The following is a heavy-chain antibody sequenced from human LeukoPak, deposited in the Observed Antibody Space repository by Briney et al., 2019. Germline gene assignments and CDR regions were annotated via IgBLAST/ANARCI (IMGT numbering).Heavy chain of an antibody. Sequence: PSETLSLTCTVSGYSISSGYYWGWIRQPPGKGLEWIGSIYHSGSTYYNPSLKSRVTISVDTSKNQFSLKLSSVTAADTAVYYCARVVTTEDYWGQGTLVTVSS. CDR1: GYSISSGYY. D-gene: IGHD4-17*01. CDR2: IYHSGST. J-gene: IGHJ4*02. V-gene: IGHV4-38-2*02. CDR3: ARVVTTEDY.